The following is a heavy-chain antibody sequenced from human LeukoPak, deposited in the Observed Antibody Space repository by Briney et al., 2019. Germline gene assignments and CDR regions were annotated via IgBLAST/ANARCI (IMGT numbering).Heavy chain of an antibody. CDR2: IYSGGST. D-gene: IGHD2-8*01. J-gene: IGHJ3*02. Sequence: GGSLRLSCAASGFTVSSNYLSWVRQAPGKGLEWPSVIYSGGSTSYTDSVKCRFTISRDNSKNTLHLQINSLKAEDTAVYYCARARVGCTNYAFDIWGQGTMVTVSS. CDR1: GFTVSSNY. CDR3: ARARVGCTNYAFDI. V-gene: IGHV3-53*01.